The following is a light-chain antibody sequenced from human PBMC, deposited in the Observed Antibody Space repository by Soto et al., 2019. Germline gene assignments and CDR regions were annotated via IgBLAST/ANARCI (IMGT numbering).Light chain of an antibody. Sequence: QSVLTQPPSASGTPGQRVTISCSGSSSNIGSHSVNWFQQLPGTAPKLLIFGINQRPSGVPDRFSASKSDTSASLAISGLQSEDEADYYCAVWDDILNGYVFGTGTKVT. V-gene: IGLV1-44*01. CDR1: SSNIGSHS. J-gene: IGLJ1*01. CDR2: GIN. CDR3: AVWDDILNGYV.